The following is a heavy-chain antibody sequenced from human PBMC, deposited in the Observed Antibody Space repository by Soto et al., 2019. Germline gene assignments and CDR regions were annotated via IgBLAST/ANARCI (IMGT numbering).Heavy chain of an antibody. CDR2: ISPRNGKT. J-gene: IGHJ4*02. CDR1: GYTFVTYY. Sequence: ASVKVSCKTSGYTFVTYYISWLRQAPGQGIEWMGWISPRNGKTNYIEDLQGRVTLTADTSTSTAYMELRNLRSDDTAVYFCARDSSHYFDYWGQGTLVTVSS. D-gene: IGHD6-19*01. V-gene: IGHV1-18*01. CDR3: ARDSSHYFDY.